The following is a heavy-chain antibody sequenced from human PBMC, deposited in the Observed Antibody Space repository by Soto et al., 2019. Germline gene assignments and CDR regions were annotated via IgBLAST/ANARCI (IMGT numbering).Heavy chain of an antibody. CDR3: ARHLGEGYSRTYALEY. Sequence: QVQLVQSGAEVKKPGSSVKVSCKASGGTFNNYAISWVRQAPGQGLEWIGGIIPLFGTANYVQKFEGRVTISAAKSTDTAYRELSRLKSEDTAVYYCARHLGEGYSRTYALEYRGQGTLVTVSA. CDR1: GGTFNNYA. J-gene: IGHJ4*02. CDR2: IIPLFGTA. D-gene: IGHD1-26*01. V-gene: IGHV1-69*06.